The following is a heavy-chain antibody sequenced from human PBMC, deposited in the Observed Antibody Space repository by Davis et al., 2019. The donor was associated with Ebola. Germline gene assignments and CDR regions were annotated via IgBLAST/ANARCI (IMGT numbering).Heavy chain of an antibody. CDR1: DDSISSSYYF. V-gene: IGHV4-39*01. CDR2: IYSTGSS. J-gene: IGHJ6*02. Sequence: MPGGSLRLSCTVSDDSISSSYYFWVWLRQPPGKGLEWIGTIYSTGSSYHNPSLNSRVAISIDTSKNQFSLQLSSVTAADTAFYYCARQVRLDYYYYGLDVWGQGTTVTVSS. CDR3: ARQVRLDYYYYGLDV. D-gene: IGHD3-16*01.